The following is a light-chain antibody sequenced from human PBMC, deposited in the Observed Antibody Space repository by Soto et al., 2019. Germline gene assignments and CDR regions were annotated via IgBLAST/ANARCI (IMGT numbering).Light chain of an antibody. CDR3: CSYAGSSTYV. V-gene: IGLV2-23*01. Sequence: QSLLSQPPSVSWSPGQSITISCSGTSSDVGNYNLVSLYQQHPGKAPKLMIYEGSKRPSGVSNRFSGSKSGNTASLTISILQAEDEADYYCCSYAGSSTYVFGTGTKVTVL. J-gene: IGLJ1*01. CDR2: EGS. CDR1: SSDVGNYNL.